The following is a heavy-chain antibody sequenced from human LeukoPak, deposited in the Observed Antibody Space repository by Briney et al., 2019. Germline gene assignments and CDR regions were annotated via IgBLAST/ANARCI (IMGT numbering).Heavy chain of an antibody. J-gene: IGHJ5*02. Sequence: ASVKVSCKASGYTFTSYGISWVRQAPGQGLEWMGWINPNSGGTYFAQKFQGRVTMTRDTSITTVYMEVSSDDTAVYYCARGEVVAAHQGSWFDPWGQGTLVTVSS. CDR3: ARGEVVAAHQGSWFDP. D-gene: IGHD2-15*01. CDR1: GYTFTSYG. CDR2: INPNSGGT. V-gene: IGHV1-2*02.